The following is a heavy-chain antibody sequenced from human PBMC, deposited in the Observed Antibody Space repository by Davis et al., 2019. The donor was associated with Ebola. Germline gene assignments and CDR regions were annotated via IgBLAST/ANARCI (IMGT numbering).Heavy chain of an antibody. Sequence: PSETLSLTCSVSDASVTSHYWNWVRQPPGKGLEWIGIIYDGGRTNYSPSLRSRVTISADTSKNQFSLILRSVTAADTAVYYCVRFGHGAYRGQGMLVTVSA. D-gene: IGHD3-16*01. CDR2: IYDGGRT. CDR1: DASVTSHY. CDR3: VRFGHGAY. J-gene: IGHJ4*02. V-gene: IGHV4-59*02.